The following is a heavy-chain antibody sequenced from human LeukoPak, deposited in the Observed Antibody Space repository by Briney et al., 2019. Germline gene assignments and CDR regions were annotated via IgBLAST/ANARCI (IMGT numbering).Heavy chain of an antibody. D-gene: IGHD5-12*01. CDR2: IYNSAST. V-gene: IGHV4-31*03. CDR1: GDSISSGGYY. J-gene: IGHJ4*02. CDR3: ARGVATNGNFDY. Sequence: SETLSLTCTVSGDSISSGGYYWSWIRPHPWKGLEWIGYIYNSASTYYNPSLRSRVSISIDTSKNQFSLRLSSVNVADTAVYYCARGVATNGNFDYWGQGSLVTVSS.